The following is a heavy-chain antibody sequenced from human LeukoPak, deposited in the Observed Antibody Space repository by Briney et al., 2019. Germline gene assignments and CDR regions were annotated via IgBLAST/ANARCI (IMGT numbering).Heavy chain of an antibody. J-gene: IGHJ4*02. D-gene: IGHD3-22*01. CDR1: GGSVSSSDYY. Sequence: PSETLSLTCTVSGGSVSSSDYYWSWVRQPPGKGLEWIGHIYGTGNTNYNPSLESRVTISVDTSKNQFSLRLTSVTAADTAVYFCARATPWLLPGYWGQGTLVTVSS. V-gene: IGHV4-61*08. CDR2: IYGTGNT. CDR3: ARATPWLLPGY.